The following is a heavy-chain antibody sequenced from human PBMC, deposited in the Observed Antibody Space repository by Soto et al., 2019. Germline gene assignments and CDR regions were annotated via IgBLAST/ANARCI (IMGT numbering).Heavy chain of an antibody. CDR2: TYYRSKWYN. Sequence: SQTLSLTCAISGDSVSSNSAAWNWIRQFPSRGLEWLGRTYYRSKWYNDYAVSVKSRITINPDTSKNQFSLQLNSVTPEDTAVYYCARDPSAPGGSGSWFDPWGQGTLVTVSS. CDR3: ARDPSAPGGSGSWFDP. V-gene: IGHV6-1*01. J-gene: IGHJ5*02. CDR1: GDSVSSNSAA. D-gene: IGHD6-19*01.